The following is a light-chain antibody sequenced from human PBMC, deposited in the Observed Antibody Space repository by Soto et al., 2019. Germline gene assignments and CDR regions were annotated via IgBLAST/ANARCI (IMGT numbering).Light chain of an antibody. CDR3: QVWDGSGDHWV. CDR2: EDN. Sequence: SYELTQPPSVSVAPGQTASIPCGGDNIGSYSVHWYQQRPGQAPVLVACEDNVRPSGIPERVSGSKSGTTATLTISWVEAGDEADYYCQVWDGSGDHWVFGGGTKLTVL. CDR1: NIGSYS. J-gene: IGLJ3*02. V-gene: IGLV3-21*02.